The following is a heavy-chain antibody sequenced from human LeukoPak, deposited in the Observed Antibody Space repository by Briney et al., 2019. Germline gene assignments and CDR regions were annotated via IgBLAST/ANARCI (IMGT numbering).Heavy chain of an antibody. CDR3: AKGEATAIPGDYYYYGMDV. V-gene: IGHV3-9*01. CDR1: GFTFSSYA. CDR2: ISWNSGSI. D-gene: IGHD2-2*02. J-gene: IGHJ6*02. Sequence: PGGSLRLSCAASGFTFSSYAMHWVRQAPGKGLEWVSGISWNSGSIGYADSVKGRFTISRDNAKNSLYLQMNSLRAEDTALYYCAKGEATAIPGDYYYYGMDVWGQGTTVTVSS.